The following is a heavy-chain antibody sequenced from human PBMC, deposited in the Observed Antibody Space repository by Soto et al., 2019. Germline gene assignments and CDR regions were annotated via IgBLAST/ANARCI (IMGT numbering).Heavy chain of an antibody. Sequence: EVQLLESGGGLVQPGGSLRLSCAASGFTFSSYAMSWVRQAPGKGLEWVSAISGSGGSTYYADSVKGRFTISRDNSKNTLYLQMNSLRAEDTAVYYCVSGGVYNWNPPGMDVWGQGTTVTVSS. CDR3: VSGGVYNWNPPGMDV. CDR2: ISGSGGST. J-gene: IGHJ6*02. D-gene: IGHD1-20*01. V-gene: IGHV3-23*01. CDR1: GFTFSSYA.